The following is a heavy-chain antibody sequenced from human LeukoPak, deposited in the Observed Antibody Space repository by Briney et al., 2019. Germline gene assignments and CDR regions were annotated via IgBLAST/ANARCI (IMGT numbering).Heavy chain of an antibody. CDR3: VRESSSLRFFDF. CDR1: GLTFSNHW. Sequence: ESGGSLRLSCAASGLTFSNHWMHWVRQAPGRGLVWVSRIYNDGSSTTYADSVNGRFTISRDNARNTLYLQMNGLRADDTAVYYCVRESSSLRFFDFWGQGSLVTASS. CDR2: IYNDGSST. D-gene: IGHD5/OR15-5a*01. J-gene: IGHJ4*02. V-gene: IGHV3-74*01.